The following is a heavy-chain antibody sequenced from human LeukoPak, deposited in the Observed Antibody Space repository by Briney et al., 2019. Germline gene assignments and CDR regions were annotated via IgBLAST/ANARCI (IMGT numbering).Heavy chain of an antibody. D-gene: IGHD3-16*01. Sequence: ASVKVSCKASGYTFTSYYMHWVRQAPGQGLEWMGWISAYNGNTNYAQKLQGRVTMTTDTSTSTAYMELRSLRSDDTAVYYCARDDYGDIFDYWGQGTLVTVSS. CDR2: ISAYNGNT. J-gene: IGHJ4*02. CDR3: ARDDYGDIFDY. V-gene: IGHV1-18*04. CDR1: GYTFTSYY.